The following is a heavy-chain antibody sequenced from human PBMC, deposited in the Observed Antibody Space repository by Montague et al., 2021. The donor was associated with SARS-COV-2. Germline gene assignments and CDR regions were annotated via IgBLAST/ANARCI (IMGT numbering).Heavy chain of an antibody. CDR2: ISHGGGT. J-gene: IGHJ6*02. Sequence: SETLSLICTVSGGSISDSNFHWGWIRQPPGRGLEWVGQISHGGGTNYNPSLKSRVTISVDTSKNQVSLKLSSVTAADTAVYYCASHCGGGRCYFGMDVWGQGTTVTVSS. D-gene: IGHD2-15*01. CDR1: GGSISDSNFH. V-gene: IGHV4-39*01. CDR3: ASHCGGGRCYFGMDV.